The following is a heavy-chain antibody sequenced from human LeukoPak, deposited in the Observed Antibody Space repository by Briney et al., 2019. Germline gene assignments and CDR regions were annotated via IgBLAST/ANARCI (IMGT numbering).Heavy chain of an antibody. V-gene: IGHV3-21*01. CDR3: ARGAGYINASNTIDY. J-gene: IGHJ4*02. CDR2: ISSSSSDI. Sequence: PGGSLRLSCAASGFTFSTYSMKWVRQAPGKGPEWVSSISSSSSDIYYADSVKGRFTISRDNAKNSLYLQMNSLRADDTAVYYCARGAGYINASNTIDYWGQGTLVTVSS. D-gene: IGHD5-18*01. CDR1: GFTFSTYS.